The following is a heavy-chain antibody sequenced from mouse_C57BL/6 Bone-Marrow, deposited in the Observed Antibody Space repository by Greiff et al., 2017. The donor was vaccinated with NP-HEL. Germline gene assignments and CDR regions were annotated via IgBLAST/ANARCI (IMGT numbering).Heavy chain of an antibody. Sequence: EVHLVESGGGLVQPGGSLSLSCAASGFTFTDYYMSWVRQPPGKALEWLGFIRNKANGYTTEYSASVKCRFTISRDNSQSILYLQMNALRAEDSATYYCARGLLLRPDYWGQGTTLTVSS. CDR1: GFTFTDYY. D-gene: IGHD1-1*01. CDR2: IRNKANGYTT. CDR3: ARGLLLRPDY. V-gene: IGHV7-3*01. J-gene: IGHJ2*01.